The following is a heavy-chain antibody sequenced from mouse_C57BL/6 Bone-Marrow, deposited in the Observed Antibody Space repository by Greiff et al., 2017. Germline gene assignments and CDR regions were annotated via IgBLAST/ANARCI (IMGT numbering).Heavy chain of an antibody. Sequence: QVQLQQSGAELVRPGTSVKVSCKASGYAFTNYLIEWVKQRPGQGLEWIGVINPGSGGTNYNEKFKGKATLTADKSSSTAYMQLSSLTSEDSAVYFGARRIYYGRSYYFDYWGQGTTLTVSS. V-gene: IGHV1-54*01. D-gene: IGHD1-1*01. CDR1: GYAFTNYL. J-gene: IGHJ2*01. CDR3: ARRIYYGRSYYFDY. CDR2: INPGSGGT.